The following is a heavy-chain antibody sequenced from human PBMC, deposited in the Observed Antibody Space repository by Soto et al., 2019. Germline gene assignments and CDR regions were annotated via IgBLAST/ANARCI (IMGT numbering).Heavy chain of an antibody. J-gene: IGHJ4*02. Sequence: ASVKVSCKASGYTFTSYGISWVRQAPGQGLEWMGWISAYNGNTNYAQKLQGRVTMTTDTSTSTAYMELRSLRSDDTAVYYCERYQGSSGSPAFYFDYWGQGTLVTVSS. D-gene: IGHD6-19*01. CDR1: GYTFTSYG. CDR3: ERYQGSSGSPAFYFDY. CDR2: ISAYNGNT. V-gene: IGHV1-18*01.